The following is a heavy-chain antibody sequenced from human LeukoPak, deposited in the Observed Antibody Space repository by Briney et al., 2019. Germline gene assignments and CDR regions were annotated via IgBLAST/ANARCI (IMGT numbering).Heavy chain of an antibody. D-gene: IGHD2-2*01. J-gene: IGHJ4*02. CDR1: GFTFSSYS. Sequence: GGSLRLSCAASGFTFSSYSMNWVRQAPGKGLEWVSSISSSSSYIYYADSVKGRFTISRDNAKNSLYLQMNSLRAEDTAVYYCAKVATRYCSSTSCPKGYFDYWGQGTLVTVSS. CDR2: ISSSSSYI. V-gene: IGHV3-21*01. CDR3: AKVATRYCSSTSCPKGYFDY.